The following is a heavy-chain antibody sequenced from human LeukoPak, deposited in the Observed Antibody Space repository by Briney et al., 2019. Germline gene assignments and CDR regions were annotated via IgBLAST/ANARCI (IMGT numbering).Heavy chain of an antibody. J-gene: IGHJ3*02. CDR3: AKLGYCSGGSCYNNAFDI. CDR1: GFTFSSYG. CDR2: ISYDGSNK. V-gene: IGHV3-30*18. Sequence: GGSLRLSCAASGFTFSSYGMHWVRQAPGKGLEWVAVISYDGSNKYYADSVKGRFTISRDNSKNTLYLQMNSLRAEDTAVYYCAKLGYCSGGSCYNNAFDIWGQGTMVTVSS. D-gene: IGHD2-15*01.